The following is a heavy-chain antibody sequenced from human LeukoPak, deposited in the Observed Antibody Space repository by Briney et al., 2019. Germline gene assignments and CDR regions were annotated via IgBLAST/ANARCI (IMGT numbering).Heavy chain of an antibody. D-gene: IGHD3-22*01. J-gene: IGHJ4*02. CDR3: ARHPFYDSRAYYLY. V-gene: IGHV1-18*01. CDR2: ISTYNGKT. CDR1: GDTFSSYS. Sequence: ASGKVSCKASGDTFSSYSISWVRQAPGQGLEWMGWISTYNGKTDYALKFQSRVTMTTDTSTTTAYMELRSMTSDDTAVYYCARHPFYDSRAYYLYWVQGTLVTVSS.